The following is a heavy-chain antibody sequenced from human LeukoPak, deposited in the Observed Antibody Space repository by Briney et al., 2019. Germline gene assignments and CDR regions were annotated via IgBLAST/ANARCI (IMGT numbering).Heavy chain of an antibody. D-gene: IGHD3-16*02. CDR3: ARGRLYDYVWGSYRYLGY. CDR2: MNPNSGNT. Sequence: GASVKVSCKASGYTFTSYDINWVRQATGQGLEWMGWMNPNSGNTGYAQKFQGRVTMTRNTSISTAYMELSSLRSEDTAVYYCARGRLYDYVWGSYRYLGYWGQGTLVTVSS. J-gene: IGHJ4*02. CDR1: GYTFTSYD. V-gene: IGHV1-8*01.